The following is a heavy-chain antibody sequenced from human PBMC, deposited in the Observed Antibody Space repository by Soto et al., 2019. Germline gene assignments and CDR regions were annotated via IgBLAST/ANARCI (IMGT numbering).Heavy chain of an antibody. CDR3: AKQGITIFGVAYYGMDV. Sequence: GGSLRLSCAASVFTFSSYAMSWVRQAPGKGLEWVSAISGSGGSTYYADSVKGRFTISRDNSKNTLYLQMNSLRAEDTAVYYCAKQGITIFGVAYYGMDVWGQGTTVTVSS. CDR2: ISGSGGST. CDR1: VFTFSSYA. J-gene: IGHJ6*02. D-gene: IGHD3-3*01. V-gene: IGHV3-23*01.